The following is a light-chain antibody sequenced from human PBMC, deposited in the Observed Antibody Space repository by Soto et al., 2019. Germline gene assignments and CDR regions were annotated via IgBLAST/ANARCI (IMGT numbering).Light chain of an antibody. Sequence: LTQPASVSGSPGQSITISCTGTSSNVCGYNYVSWYQQHPGKAPKLMIYDVSNRPSGVSNRFSGSKSGNTASLTISGLQAEDEADYYCSSYTSSSSYVFGTGTKVTVL. J-gene: IGLJ1*01. V-gene: IGLV2-14*01. CDR3: SSYTSSSSYV. CDR1: SSNVCGYNY. CDR2: DVS.